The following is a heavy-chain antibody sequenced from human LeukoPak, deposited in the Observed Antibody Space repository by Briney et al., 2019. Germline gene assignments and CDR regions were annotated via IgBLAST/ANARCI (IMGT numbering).Heavy chain of an antibody. CDR2: IHYSGST. CDR3: ARVRCSGGSCPYYYYYYYMDV. CDR1: GGSISSSSYY. J-gene: IGHJ6*03. D-gene: IGHD2-15*01. Sequence: SETLSLTCTVTGGSISSSSYYWAWIRQPPGKGLEWIGSIHYSGSTYYNPSLQSRVTISIDTSRNQFSLKLRFVTAADTAVYYCARVRCSGGSCPYYYYYYYMDVWGKGTTVTVSS. V-gene: IGHV4-39*07.